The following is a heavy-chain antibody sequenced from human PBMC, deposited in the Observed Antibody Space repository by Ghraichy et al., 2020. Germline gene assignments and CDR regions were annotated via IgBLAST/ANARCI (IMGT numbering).Heavy chain of an antibody. D-gene: IGHD1-14*01. CDR1: GFIFSDHY. CDR3: VRGPPGRSHPIDY. J-gene: IGHJ4*02. Sequence: GGSLRLSCAASGFIFSDHYMDWVRQAPGKGLEWVGRIRNKANGYTTEYAASVKGRLTVSRDDSKNLVYLQMNSLKTEDTAVYYCVRGPPGRSHPIDYWGQGTLVTVSS. V-gene: IGHV3-72*01. CDR2: IRNKANGYTT.